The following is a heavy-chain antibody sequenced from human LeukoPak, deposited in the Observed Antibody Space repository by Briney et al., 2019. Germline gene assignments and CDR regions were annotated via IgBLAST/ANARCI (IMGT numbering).Heavy chain of an antibody. CDR1: GFPFISSA. D-gene: IGHD3-22*01. Sequence: SVNLSCKASGFPFISSAVQWVRQARGQRLERIGWIVVGSGNTKYAQKFQERVSVTRDMSTNTDYMELSSLRSEDTAFYYCAAGYYDSSGYYLTCPNWGQGTLVTVSS. CDR3: AAGYYDSSGYYLTCPN. CDR2: IVVGSGNT. V-gene: IGHV1-58*01. J-gene: IGHJ4*02.